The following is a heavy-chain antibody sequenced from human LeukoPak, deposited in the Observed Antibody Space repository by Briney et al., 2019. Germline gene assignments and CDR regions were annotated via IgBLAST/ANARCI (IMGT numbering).Heavy chain of an antibody. CDR1: GYTFTSYD. V-gene: IGHV1-8*01. D-gene: IGHD3-3*01. J-gene: IGHJ6*03. CDR3: ARGGRYYDFWSGLSYYYYMDV. CDR2: MSPNSGNT. Sequence: GASVKVSCKASGYTFTSYDINWVRQATGQGLEWMGWMSPNSGNTGYAQKFPGRVTMTGNTSISTAYMELSSLRSEDTAVYYCARGGRYYDFWSGLSYYYYMDVWGKGTTVTVSS.